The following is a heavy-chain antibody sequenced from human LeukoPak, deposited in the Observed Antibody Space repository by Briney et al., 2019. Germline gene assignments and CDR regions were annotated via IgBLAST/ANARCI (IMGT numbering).Heavy chain of an antibody. V-gene: IGHV3-30-3*01. J-gene: IGHJ6*02. CDR3: AREEMDTPMALSSYFYYGMDV. CDR1: GFTFSTFA. D-gene: IGHD5-18*01. Sequence: GGSLRLSCAASGFTFSTFAMHWVRQAPGKGLEWVAVMSSDGSRKYYANSVKGRFTISRDNSKNTPYLQMNTMRADDTAVYYCAREEMDTPMALSSYFYYGMDVWGQGTTVSVSS. CDR2: MSSDGSRK.